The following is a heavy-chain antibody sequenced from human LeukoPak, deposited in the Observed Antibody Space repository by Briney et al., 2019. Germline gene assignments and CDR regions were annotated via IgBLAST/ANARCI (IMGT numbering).Heavy chain of an antibody. CDR3: AHRRMSTFDY. J-gene: IGHJ4*02. Sequence: SGPTLVNPTQTLTLTCTFSGFSLTTGGVAVAWIRQPPGKALEWLAVIYGNDDKRYSPSLVSRLSIAKDTSKNQVVLTMTNMDPADTATYFCAHRRMSTFDYWGQGTLVTVSS. CDR1: GFSLTTGGVA. D-gene: IGHD4/OR15-4a*01. CDR2: IYGNDDK. V-gene: IGHV2-5*01.